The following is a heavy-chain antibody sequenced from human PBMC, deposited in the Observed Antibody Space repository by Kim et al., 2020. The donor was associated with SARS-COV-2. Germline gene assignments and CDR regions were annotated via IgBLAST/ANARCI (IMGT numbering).Heavy chain of an antibody. V-gene: IGHV1-3*01. CDR3: ARPMTTAYYAMHY. Sequence: KYAQRFQGRVTSTRDTSAGTVYMELSSLPSEDAAVYYCARPMTTAYYAMHYWGQGTLVTVSS. J-gene: IGHJ4*02. D-gene: IGHD3-9*01.